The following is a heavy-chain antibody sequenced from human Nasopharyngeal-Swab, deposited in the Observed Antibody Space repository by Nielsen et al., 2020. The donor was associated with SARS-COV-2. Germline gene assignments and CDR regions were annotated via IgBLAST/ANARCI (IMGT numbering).Heavy chain of an antibody. Sequence: GGSLRLSCAASGFTLSTYGMNWVRQAPGKGLEWVANIKGDGSETYYVDSMKGRFTISRDNAKNSLYLQVNSLRAEDTAVYYCGRAPSYDYWSGYCDCWGQGTLVTVSS. CDR2: IKGDGSET. V-gene: IGHV3-7*01. J-gene: IGHJ4*02. CDR1: GFTLSTYG. CDR3: GRAPSYDYWSGYCDC. D-gene: IGHD3-3*01.